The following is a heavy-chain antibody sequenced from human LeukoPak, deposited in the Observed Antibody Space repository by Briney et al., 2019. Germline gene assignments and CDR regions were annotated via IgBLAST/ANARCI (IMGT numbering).Heavy chain of an antibody. CDR1: GGTFSSYA. CDR2: IIPIFGTA. D-gene: IGHD2-2*01. J-gene: IGHJ3*02. V-gene: IGHV1-69*05. CDR3: ARPDEKYCSSTSCYAPDAFDI. Sequence: ASVKVSCKASGGTFSSYAISWVRQAPGQGLEWMGGIIPIFGTANYAQKFQGRVTITTDESTSTAYMELSSLRSEDTAVYYCARPDEKYCSSTSCYAPDAFDIWGQGTMVTVSS.